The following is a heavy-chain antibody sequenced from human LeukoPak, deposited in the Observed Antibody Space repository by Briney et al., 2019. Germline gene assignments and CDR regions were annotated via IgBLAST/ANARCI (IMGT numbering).Heavy chain of an antibody. CDR1: GGSISSYY. Sequence: PSETLSLTCTVSGGSISSYYWSWIRQPPGKGLEWIGHIYNSGSTIYNPSLKSRVTISIDTSKNQFSLKLTSVTAADTAVFYCARGNGYYDSSGYYSVDTFDIWGQGTMVTVSS. J-gene: IGHJ3*02. CDR2: IYNSGST. V-gene: IGHV4-59*01. CDR3: ARGNGYYDSSGYYSVDTFDI. D-gene: IGHD3-22*01.